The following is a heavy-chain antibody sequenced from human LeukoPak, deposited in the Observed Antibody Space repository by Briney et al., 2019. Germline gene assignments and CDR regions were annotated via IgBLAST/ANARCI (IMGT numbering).Heavy chain of an antibody. CDR2: ISSNGGST. J-gene: IGHJ6*03. Sequence: GGSLRLSCVASGFTFSSSGMPWVRQAPGKGLEYVSAISSNGGSTYYANSVKGRFTISRDNSKNTLYLQMGSLRAEDMAVYYCARNGVPAAYYYYMDVWGKGTTVTVSS. V-gene: IGHV3-64*01. D-gene: IGHD2-2*01. CDR3: ARNGVPAAYYYYMDV. CDR1: GFTFSSSG.